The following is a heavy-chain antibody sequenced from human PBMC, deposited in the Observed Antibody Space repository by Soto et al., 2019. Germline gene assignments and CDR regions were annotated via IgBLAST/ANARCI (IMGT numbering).Heavy chain of an antibody. Sequence: PGGSLKISCKGSGYSFTSYWIGWLRQMPGKGLEWMGIIYPGDSDTRYSPSFQGQVTISADKSISTAYLQWSSLKASDTAMYYCARQAYSSSSPRFDPWGQGTMVTVSS. D-gene: IGHD6-6*01. J-gene: IGHJ5*02. CDR1: GYSFTSYW. CDR3: ARQAYSSSSPRFDP. CDR2: IYPGDSDT. V-gene: IGHV5-51*01.